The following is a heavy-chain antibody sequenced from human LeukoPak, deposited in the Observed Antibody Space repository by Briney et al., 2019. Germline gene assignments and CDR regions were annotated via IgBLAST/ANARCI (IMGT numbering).Heavy chain of an antibody. CDR3: ARGRIDN. CDR1: GFTFSSYW. J-gene: IGHJ4*02. CDR2: IKDDGSEK. V-gene: IGHV3-7*04. Sequence: GGSLRLSCVGSGFTFSSYWMTWVRQAPGKGLEWVANIKDDGSEKYSVDSVKGRFTISRDNAKNLLYLQMSSLRAEDTAVYYYARGRIDNWGQGALVTVSS.